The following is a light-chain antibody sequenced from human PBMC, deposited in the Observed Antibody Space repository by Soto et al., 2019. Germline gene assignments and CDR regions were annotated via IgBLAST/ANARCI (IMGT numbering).Light chain of an antibody. J-gene: IGLJ3*02. Sequence: QSVLTQPPSVSGARGQTITMSCTGSGSNVGASYDVHWYQVLPGAGPRLLIYKNNNRPSGVPDRFSGSKSGTSASLAITGLRAEDEADYYCQSYDNILSGPLFGGGTKLTVL. V-gene: IGLV1-40*01. CDR3: QSYDNILSGPL. CDR2: KNN. CDR1: GSNVGASYD.